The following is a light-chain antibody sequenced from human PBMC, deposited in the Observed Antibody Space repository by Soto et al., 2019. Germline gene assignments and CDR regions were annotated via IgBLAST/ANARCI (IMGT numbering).Light chain of an antibody. Sequence: DIQMTQSPSTLSASVGDRVTITCRASQSISSWLAWYQQKPGKAPKVLIYDASSLESGVPSRFSGSGSGTEFTLTISSLQPDYFATYYCQQYSNYPLTFGQGTKVETK. CDR1: QSISSW. V-gene: IGKV1-5*01. J-gene: IGKJ1*01. CDR3: QQYSNYPLT. CDR2: DAS.